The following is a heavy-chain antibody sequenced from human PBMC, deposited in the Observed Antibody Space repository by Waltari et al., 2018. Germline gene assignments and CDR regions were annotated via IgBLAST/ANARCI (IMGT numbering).Heavy chain of an antibody. V-gene: IGHV4-4*07. CDR2: VYTSGST. D-gene: IGHD4-17*01. CDR3: ARDRREDFGDYDPLFDY. CDR1: GDSISNSY. J-gene: IGHJ4*02. Sequence: HLQESGPGLVKPSEPLSLTCDVSGDSISNSYWSWIRQSAGKELEWIGRVYTSGSTNYNPSLRGRITVSEDTSKNQISLKMNSVTAADTAVYYCARDRREDFGDYDPLFDYWGQGVLVTVSS.